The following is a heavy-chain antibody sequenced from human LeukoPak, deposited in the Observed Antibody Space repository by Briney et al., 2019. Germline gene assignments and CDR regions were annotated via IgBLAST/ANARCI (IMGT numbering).Heavy chain of an antibody. D-gene: IGHD3-9*01. CDR2: ISYDGSNK. V-gene: IGHV3-30*04. J-gene: IGHJ4*02. CDR1: GFTFSSYA. Sequence: GGSLRLSCAASGFTFSSYAMHWVRQAPGKGLEWVAVISYDGSNKYCADSVKGRFTISRDNSKNTLYLQMNSLRAEDTAVYYCARDRVWVRYFDWSSYYFDYWGQGTLVTVSS. CDR3: ARDRVWVRYFDWSSYYFDY.